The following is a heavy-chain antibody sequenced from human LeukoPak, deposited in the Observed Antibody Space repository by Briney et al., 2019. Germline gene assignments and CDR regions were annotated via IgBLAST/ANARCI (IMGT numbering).Heavy chain of an antibody. D-gene: IGHD3-10*01. J-gene: IGHJ4*02. CDR1: GFTFSNYA. V-gene: IGHV3-23*01. CDR3: AKGAGYYGSGSLPGGY. Sequence: PGGSLRLSCAASGFTFSNYAMSWVRQGPGKGLEWVSTISGSGSSSYYTDSVRGRFTISRDNSKHTLYLQMNSLRAEDTAVYYCAKGAGYYGSGSLPGGYWGQGTLVTVSS. CDR2: ISGSGSSS.